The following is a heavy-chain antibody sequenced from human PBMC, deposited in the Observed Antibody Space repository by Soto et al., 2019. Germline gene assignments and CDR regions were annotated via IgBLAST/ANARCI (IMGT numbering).Heavy chain of an antibody. J-gene: IGHJ4*02. D-gene: IGHD3-9*01. V-gene: IGHV4-61*01. Sequence: SETLSLTCTVPGGSVSSGSYYWSWIRQPPGKGLEWIGYIYYSGSTNYNPSLKSRVTISVDTSKNQFSLKLSSVTAADTAVYYCASAPYYDILTGYYTTPGYWGQGTLVTVSS. CDR1: GGSVSSGSYY. CDR3: ASAPYYDILTGYYTTPGY. CDR2: IYYSGST.